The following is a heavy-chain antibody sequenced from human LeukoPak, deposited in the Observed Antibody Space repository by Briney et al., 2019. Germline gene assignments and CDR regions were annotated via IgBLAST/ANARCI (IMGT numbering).Heavy chain of an antibody. CDR3: ATEWGSSSWTLDY. D-gene: IGHD6-13*01. V-gene: IGHV1-24*01. Sequence: ASVKVSCKASGYTFTGYYMHWVRQAPGKGLEWMGGFDPEDGETIYAQKFQGRVTMTEDTSTDTAYMELSSLRSEDTAVYYCATEWGSSSWTLDYWGQGTLVTVSS. J-gene: IGHJ4*02. CDR1: GYTFTGYY. CDR2: FDPEDGET.